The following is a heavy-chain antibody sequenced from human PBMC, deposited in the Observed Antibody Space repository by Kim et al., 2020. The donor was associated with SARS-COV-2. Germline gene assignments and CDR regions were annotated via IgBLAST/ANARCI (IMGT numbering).Heavy chain of an antibody. D-gene: IGHD6-13*01. CDR1: GGSISSYY. Sequence: SETLSLTCTVSGGSISSYYWSWIRQPPGKGLEWIGYIYYSGSTNYNPSLKSRVTISVDTSKNQFSLKLSSVTAADTAVYYCARVRVAAAGTWDDAFDIWGQGTMVTVSS. V-gene: IGHV4-59*13. J-gene: IGHJ3*02. CDR2: IYYSGST. CDR3: ARVRVAAAGTWDDAFDI.